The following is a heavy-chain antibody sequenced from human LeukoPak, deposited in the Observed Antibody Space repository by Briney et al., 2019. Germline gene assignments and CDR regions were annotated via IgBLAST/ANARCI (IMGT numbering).Heavy chain of an antibody. Sequence: SVKVSCKASGRTFSSYAISWVRQAPGQGLEWIGGIIPIFGTANYAQKFQGRVTITADESTSTAYMELSSLRSEDTAVYYCARGCSGGSCYSSWAFDIWGQGTMVTVSS. D-gene: IGHD2-15*01. CDR2: IIPIFGTA. J-gene: IGHJ3*02. CDR3: ARGCSGGSCYSSWAFDI. CDR1: GRTFSSYA. V-gene: IGHV1-69*13.